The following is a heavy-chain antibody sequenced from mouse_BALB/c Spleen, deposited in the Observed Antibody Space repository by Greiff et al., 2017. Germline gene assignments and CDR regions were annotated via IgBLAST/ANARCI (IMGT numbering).Heavy chain of an antibody. Sequence: GAELVKPGASVKLSCKASGYTFTSYYMYWVKQRPGQGLEWIGEINPSNGGTNFNEKFKSKATLTVDKSSSTAYMQLSSLTSEDSAVYYCTSTTVVAKGFAYWGQGTLVTVSA. D-gene: IGHD1-1*01. CDR1: GYTFTSYY. CDR2: INPSNGGT. V-gene: IGHV1S16*01. J-gene: IGHJ3*01. CDR3: TSTTVVAKGFAY.